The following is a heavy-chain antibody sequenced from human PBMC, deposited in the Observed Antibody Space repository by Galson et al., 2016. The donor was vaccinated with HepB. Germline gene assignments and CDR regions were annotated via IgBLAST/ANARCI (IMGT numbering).Heavy chain of an antibody. V-gene: IGHV3-7*01. D-gene: IGHD1-26*01. Sequence: SLRLSCAASGITFSNFWMSWIRQAPGKGLEWVALITPDESEKYYADSVKGRFTISRDNAKNLVYLQMNSLRPEDTAVYYCEREAWSSSPIGGQGTMVTGSS. CDR1: GITFSNFW. CDR2: ITPDESEK. J-gene: IGHJ3*02. CDR3: EREAWSSSPI.